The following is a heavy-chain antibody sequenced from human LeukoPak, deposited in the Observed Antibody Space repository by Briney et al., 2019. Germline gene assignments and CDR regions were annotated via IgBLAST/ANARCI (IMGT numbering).Heavy chain of an antibody. V-gene: IGHV1-69*04. D-gene: IGHD5-18*01. CDR3: AGTDTAMVTGY. CDR2: IIPILGIA. CDR1: GGTFSRDA. J-gene: IGHJ4*02. Sequence: SVKVSCKASGGTFSRDAISWVRQAPGQGLEWMGRIIPILGIANYAQKFQGRVTITADKSTSTAYMELSSLRSEDTAVYYCAGTDTAMVTGYWGQGTLVTVSS.